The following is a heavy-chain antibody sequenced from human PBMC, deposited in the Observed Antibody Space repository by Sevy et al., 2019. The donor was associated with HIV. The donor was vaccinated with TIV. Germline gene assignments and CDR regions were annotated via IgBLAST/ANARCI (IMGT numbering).Heavy chain of an antibody. CDR3: AKHYIHDIADGWYFDL. CDR2: IGGGGGGP. V-gene: IGHV3-23*01. D-gene: IGHD6-13*01. Sequence: GGSLRLSCAASGFTFNNYAMSWVRQAPGKGLEGKGLEWVSTIGGGGGGPYYPDSGRGRFTISRDNSKNTLYLQVNSLRVEDTAVYYCAKHYIHDIADGWYFDLWGRGTLVTVSS. CDR1: GFTFNNYA. J-gene: IGHJ2*01.